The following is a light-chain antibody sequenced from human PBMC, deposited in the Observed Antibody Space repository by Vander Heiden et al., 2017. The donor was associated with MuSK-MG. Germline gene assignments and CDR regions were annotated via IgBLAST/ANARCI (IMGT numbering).Light chain of an antibody. CDR3: QQYNNWPPA. Sequence: EIQITQSPATLSVSPGERATLSCRASQSVSSNVAWYQQKPGQAPRLLSYGASTRATGIPARFSGSGSGTEFTLTISSLQSEDFAVYYCQQYNNWPPAFGQGTKLEIK. CDR1: QSVSSN. J-gene: IGKJ2*01. CDR2: GAS. V-gene: IGKV3-15*01.